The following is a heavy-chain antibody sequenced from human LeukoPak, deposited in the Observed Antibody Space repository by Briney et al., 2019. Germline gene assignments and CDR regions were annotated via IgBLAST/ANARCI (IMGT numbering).Heavy chain of an antibody. V-gene: IGHV4-4*02. Sequence: SGTLSLTCAVSGGSIGTSNWWSWVRQFPGKGLEWIGEIYHSGSTNYNPSLTTAITMSVDKSKNQFSLRLTSVTATDTAVYYCARLNKPGWFDPWGQGTLVTVSS. CDR2: IYHSGST. D-gene: IGHD1-14*01. CDR1: GGSIGTSNW. CDR3: ARLNKPGWFDP. J-gene: IGHJ5*01.